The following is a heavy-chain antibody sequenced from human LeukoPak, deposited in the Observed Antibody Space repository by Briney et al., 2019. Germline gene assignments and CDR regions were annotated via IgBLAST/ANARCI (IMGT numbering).Heavy chain of an antibody. J-gene: IGHJ3*02. CDR2: IYSAGAT. D-gene: IGHD1-26*01. CDR1: GFTFSIHW. CDR3: ARIEWERLGRAFDI. V-gene: IGHV3-53*01. Sequence: GGSLRLSCAASGFTFSIHWMTWVRQAPGKGLEWVSSIYSAGATHYAESVKGRFTISRDNSKNTLYLQMNSLRAEDMAVYYCARIEWERLGRAFDIWGQGTMVTVSS.